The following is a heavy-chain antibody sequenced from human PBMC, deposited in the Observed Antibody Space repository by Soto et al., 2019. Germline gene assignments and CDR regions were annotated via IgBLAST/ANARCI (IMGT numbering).Heavy chain of an antibody. CDR2: ISTYNENT. J-gene: IGHJ6*02. V-gene: IGHV1-18*01. Sequence: ASVKVSCKASGYTFTRYGFSWVRQAPGQGLEWMGWISTYNENTKYAQKFQGRITMTTDTSTSTAYMELRSLTSDDTAVYYCAREGYCSSGSCALYSHDYFGMDVWGQGATVTVSS. D-gene: IGHD2-15*01. CDR1: GYTFTRYG. CDR3: AREGYCSSGSCALYSHDYFGMDV.